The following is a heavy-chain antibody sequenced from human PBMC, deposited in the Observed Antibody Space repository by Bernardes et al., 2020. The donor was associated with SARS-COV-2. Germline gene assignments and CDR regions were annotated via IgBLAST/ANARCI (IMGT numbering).Heavy chain of an antibody. CDR2: IFYNGSV. CDR1: GGTIHGYY. V-gene: IGHV4-59*13. J-gene: IGHJ4*02. D-gene: IGHD3-3*01. Sequence: SETLSLTCTVSGGTIHGYYWTWIRQPPGKGLEWVGYIFYNGSVKFNPSLKSRLTISLDTSKNQFSLQLKSVTAADTATYFCARGYDFWSGHYPPRFDHWGRGTLLTVSS. CDR3: ARGYDFWSGHYPPRFDH.